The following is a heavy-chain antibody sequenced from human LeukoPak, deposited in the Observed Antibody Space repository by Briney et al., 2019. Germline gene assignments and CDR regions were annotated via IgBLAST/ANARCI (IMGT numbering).Heavy chain of an antibody. CDR3: ARRGKSSPYYFDY. V-gene: IGHV5-51*01. D-gene: IGHD2-2*01. J-gene: IGHJ4*02. Sequence: GESLKISCKSSGKSFTSYWIGWVRQMPGKGLEWMGIIYPGDSDTRYSPSFQGQVTISVDKSISTAYLQWSSLKASDTAMYFCARRGKSSPYYFDYWGQGTLVTVSS. CDR2: IYPGDSDT. CDR1: GKSFTSYW.